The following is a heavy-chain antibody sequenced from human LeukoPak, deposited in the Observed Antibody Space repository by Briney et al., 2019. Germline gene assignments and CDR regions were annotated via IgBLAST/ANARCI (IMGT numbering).Heavy chain of an antibody. Sequence: SETLSLTCTVSGGSISSTRYYWGWIRQPPGKGLEWIGYIYYSGSTNYNPSLKSRVTISVDTSKNQFSLKLSSVTAADTAVYYCAREVVTPYYFDYWGQGTLVTVSS. V-gene: IGHV4-61*01. CDR3: AREVVTPYYFDY. D-gene: IGHD4-23*01. CDR1: GGSISSTRYY. J-gene: IGHJ4*02. CDR2: IYYSGST.